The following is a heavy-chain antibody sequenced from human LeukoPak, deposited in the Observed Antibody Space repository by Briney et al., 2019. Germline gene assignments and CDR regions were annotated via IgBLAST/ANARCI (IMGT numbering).Heavy chain of an antibody. CDR1: GGSINNYS. CDR3: SRGAGSFDF. V-gene: IGHV4-59*01. CDR2: IYYIGRT. J-gene: IGHJ3*01. Sequence: SATLSRTRTVSGGSINNYSWGWIRQPPGKGLEWIAYIYYIGRTTSNTFLKSRVTISLTTSMTQFTPKLSFVTAADTAVYCDSRGAGSFDFWGQGTMGTVSS.